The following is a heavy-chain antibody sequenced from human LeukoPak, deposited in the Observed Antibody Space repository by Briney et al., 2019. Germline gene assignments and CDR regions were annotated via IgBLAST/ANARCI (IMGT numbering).Heavy chain of an antibody. CDR1: GFTFSGYS. J-gene: IGHJ4*02. CDR3: ARDSSGFFDY. D-gene: IGHD6-19*01. Sequence: GGSLRLSCAASGFTFSGYSMNWVRQAPGKGLEWVSSISSSSSYIYYADSVKGRFTISRDNAKNSLYLQMNSLRAEDTAVYYCARDSSGFFDYWGQGTLVTVSS. V-gene: IGHV3-21*01. CDR2: ISSSSSYI.